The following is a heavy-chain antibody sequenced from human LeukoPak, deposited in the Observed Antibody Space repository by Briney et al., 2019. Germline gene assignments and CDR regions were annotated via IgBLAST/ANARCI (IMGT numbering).Heavy chain of an antibody. CDR2: ISTYDGNA. CDR3: ARAPSGFTYGPGDH. Sequence: ASVKVSCKASGYSFTSYGITWVRQAPGQGLEWMGWISTYDGNANYAQKLQGRVTMTTDTSTITAYMELRSLRSDDTAVYYCARAPSGFTYGPGDHWGQGTLVTVSS. V-gene: IGHV1-18*01. CDR1: GYSFTSYG. J-gene: IGHJ4*02. D-gene: IGHD5-18*01.